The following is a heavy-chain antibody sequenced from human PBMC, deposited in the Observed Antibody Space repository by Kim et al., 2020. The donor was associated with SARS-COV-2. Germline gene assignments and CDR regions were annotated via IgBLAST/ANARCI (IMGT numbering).Heavy chain of an antibody. CDR3: AKDRDYDSSGSNYYYYGMDV. V-gene: IGHV3-30*18. CDR1: GFTFSSYG. D-gene: IGHD3-22*01. CDR2: ISYDGSNK. J-gene: IGHJ6*02. Sequence: GGSLRLSCAASGFTFSSYGMHWVRQAPGKGLEWVAVISYDGSNKYYADSVKGRFTISRDNSKNTLYLQMNSLRAEDTAVYYCAKDRDYDSSGSNYYYYGMDVWGQGTTVTVSS.